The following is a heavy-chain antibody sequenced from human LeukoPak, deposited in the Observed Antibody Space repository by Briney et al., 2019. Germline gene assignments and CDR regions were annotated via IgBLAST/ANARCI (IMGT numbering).Heavy chain of an antibody. J-gene: IGHJ4*02. D-gene: IGHD1-26*01. CDR2: IYYSGST. V-gene: IGHV4-59*08. Sequence: SETLSLTCTVSGGSISSYYWSWIRQAPGKGLEWIGNIYYSGSTNYNPSLKSRVTVSVDTSKNQFSLKLSSATAADTAVYYCARHGTLGSTTYPLDYWGQGTLVTVSS. CDR1: GGSISSYY. CDR3: ARHGTLGSTTYPLDY.